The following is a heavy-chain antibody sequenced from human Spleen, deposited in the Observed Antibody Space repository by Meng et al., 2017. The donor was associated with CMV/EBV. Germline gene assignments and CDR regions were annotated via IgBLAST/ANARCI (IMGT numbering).Heavy chain of an antibody. CDR1: GYTFTGYY. J-gene: IGHJ4*02. CDR3: ARRKNNWNHPFDY. Sequence: ASVKVSCKASGYTFTGYYMHWVRQAPGQGLEWMGWINPNSGGTNFARKFQGRVTMTRDTSISTAYMELSRLRSDDTAVYYCARRKNNWNHPFDYWGQGTLVTVSS. CDR2: INPNSGGT. V-gene: IGHV1-2*02. D-gene: IGHD1-14*01.